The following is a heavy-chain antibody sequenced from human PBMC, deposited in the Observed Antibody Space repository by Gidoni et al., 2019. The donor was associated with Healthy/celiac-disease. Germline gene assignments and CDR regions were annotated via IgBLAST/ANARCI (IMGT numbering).Heavy chain of an antibody. Sequence: EVQLLESGGGLVQHGGSLRLSCEASGVTVSSYAMSWVRPAPGQGLEWVSAISGSRGSTSYSASVKGRFTISRDNTKNTLYLQMNSLIAEYTAVYYCAKGPFVVVVAAPWYGMDVWGQGTTVTVSS. J-gene: IGHJ6*02. CDR1: GVTVSSYA. CDR3: AKGPFVVVVAAPWYGMDV. V-gene: IGHV3-23*01. CDR2: ISGSRGST. D-gene: IGHD2-15*01.